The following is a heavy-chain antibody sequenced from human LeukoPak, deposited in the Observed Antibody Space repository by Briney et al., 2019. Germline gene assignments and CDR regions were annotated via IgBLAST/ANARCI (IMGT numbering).Heavy chain of an antibody. D-gene: IGHD2-2*01. CDR1: GGSFSGCY. Sequence: PSETLSLTCAVYGGSFSGCYWSWIRQPPGKGLEWIGEINHSGSTNYNPSLKSRVTISVDTSKNQFSLKLSSVTAADTAVYYCARGFRYQYYYYMDVWGKGTTVTVSS. CDR2: INHSGST. V-gene: IGHV4-34*01. J-gene: IGHJ6*03. CDR3: ARGFRYQYYYYMDV.